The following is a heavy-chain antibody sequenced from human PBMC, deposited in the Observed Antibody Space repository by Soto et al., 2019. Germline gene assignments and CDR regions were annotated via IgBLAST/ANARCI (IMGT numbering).Heavy chain of an antibody. D-gene: IGHD6-13*01. CDR2: IIPIFGTA. CDR1: GGTFSSYA. CDR3: ARDITAGSSSWYYYYYGMDV. Sequence: SVKVPCKASGGTFSSYAISWVRQAPGQGLEWMGGIIPIFGTANYAQKFQGRVTITADESTSTAYMELSSLRSEDTAVYYCARDITAGSSSWYYYYYGMDVWGQGTTVTVSS. V-gene: IGHV1-69*13. J-gene: IGHJ6*02.